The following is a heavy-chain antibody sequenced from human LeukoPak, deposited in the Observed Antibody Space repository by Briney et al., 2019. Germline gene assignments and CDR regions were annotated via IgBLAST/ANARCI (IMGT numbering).Heavy chain of an antibody. V-gene: IGHV4-34*01. CDR2: IYYSGST. Sequence: SETLSLTCAVYGGSFSGYYWSWIRQPPGKGLEWIGSIYYSGSTYYNPSLKSRVTISVDTSKNQFSLKLSSVTAADTAVYYCARVEVVVVAATPGAAFDIWGQGTMVTVSS. D-gene: IGHD2-15*01. CDR3: ARVEVVVVAATPGAAFDI. J-gene: IGHJ3*02. CDR1: GGSFSGYY.